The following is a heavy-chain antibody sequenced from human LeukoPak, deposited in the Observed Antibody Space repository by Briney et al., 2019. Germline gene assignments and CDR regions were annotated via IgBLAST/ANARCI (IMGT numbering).Heavy chain of an antibody. V-gene: IGHV3-48*04. CDR2: ISSSSSTI. CDR3: ARDRGGSCSAIDY. Sequence: GGSLRLSCAASGFTFSSYSMNWVRQAPGKGLEWVSFISSSSSTIYYADSVKGRFTISRDNAKNSLYLQMNSLRAEDTAVYYCARDRGGSCSAIDYWGQGTLVTVSS. CDR1: GFTFSSYS. J-gene: IGHJ4*02. D-gene: IGHD2-15*01.